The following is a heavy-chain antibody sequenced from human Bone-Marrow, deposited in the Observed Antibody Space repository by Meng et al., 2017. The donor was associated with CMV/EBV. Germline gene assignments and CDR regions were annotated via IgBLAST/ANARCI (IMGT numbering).Heavy chain of an antibody. CDR2: ISGYNGNA. CDR3: ARGPYSGYDRGWFDP. J-gene: IGHJ5*02. CDR1: GYTFTGFG. Sequence: ASGKGSCKASGYTFTGFGITWVRQAPGQGLEWMGWISGYNGNANYAQKFQGRISMTTDTSTNTAYMELSRLRSDDTAVYYCARGPYSGYDRGWFDPWGQGTLVTVYS. D-gene: IGHD5-12*01. V-gene: IGHV1-18*01.